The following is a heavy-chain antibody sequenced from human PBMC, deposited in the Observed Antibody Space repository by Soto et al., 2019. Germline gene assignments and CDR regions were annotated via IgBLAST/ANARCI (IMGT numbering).Heavy chain of an antibody. CDR1: GYTFTSYA. Sequence: GASVKVSCKASGYTFTSYAMHWVRQAPGQGLEWMGWISAYNGNTNYAQKLQGRVTMTTDTSTSTAYMELRSLRSDDTAVYYCARDISHYYADYWGQGTLVTVSS. V-gene: IGHV1-18*01. D-gene: IGHD3-10*01. J-gene: IGHJ4*02. CDR3: ARDISHYYADY. CDR2: ISAYNGNT.